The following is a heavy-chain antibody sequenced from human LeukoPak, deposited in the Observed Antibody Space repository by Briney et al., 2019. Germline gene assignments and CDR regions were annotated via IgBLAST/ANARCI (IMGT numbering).Heavy chain of an antibody. CDR3: ARMRGRYCSSNGCYVEY. V-gene: IGHV3-30-3*01. CDR2: ISHDGSNK. D-gene: IGHD2-2*01. J-gene: IGHJ4*02. CDR1: RFTFSSYT. Sequence: GRSLRLSCAGSRFTFSSYTMHWVRQAPGKGLEWVALISHDGSNKYYADSVKGRFTISRDNSKNTLYLQMNSLRVEDTAVYYCARMRGRYCSSNGCYVEYWGQGALVTVSS.